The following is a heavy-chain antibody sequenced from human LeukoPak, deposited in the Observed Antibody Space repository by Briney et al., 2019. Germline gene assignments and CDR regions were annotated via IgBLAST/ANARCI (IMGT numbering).Heavy chain of an antibody. Sequence: GGSLRLSCAASGFTFSSYSMNWVRQAPGKGLEWVSYISSSSSTIYYADSVKGRFTIPRDNAKNSLYLQMNSLRAEDTAVYYCARDTRYSSGWNNWFDPWGQGTLVTVSS. CDR3: ARDTRYSSGWNNWFDP. J-gene: IGHJ5*02. V-gene: IGHV3-48*01. CDR2: ISSSSSTI. CDR1: GFTFSSYS. D-gene: IGHD6-19*01.